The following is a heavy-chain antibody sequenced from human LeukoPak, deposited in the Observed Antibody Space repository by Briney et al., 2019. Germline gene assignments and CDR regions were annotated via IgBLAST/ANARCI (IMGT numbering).Heavy chain of an antibody. CDR1: GFTFSSYG. CDR2: IWYDGSNK. V-gene: IGHV3-33*01. Sequence: PGGSLRLSCAASGFTFSSYGMHWVRQAPGKGLGWVEVIWYDGSNKYYADSVKGRFTIFRDNSKNTLYLQMNSLRAEDTAVYYCAREDSSLSLDYWGQGTLVTVSS. D-gene: IGHD6-6*01. J-gene: IGHJ4*02. CDR3: AREDSSLSLDY.